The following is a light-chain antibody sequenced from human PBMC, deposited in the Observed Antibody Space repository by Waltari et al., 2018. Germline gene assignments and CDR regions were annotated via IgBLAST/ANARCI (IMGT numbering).Light chain of an antibody. J-gene: IGKJ4*01. Sequence: DFQLTQSPSFLSASVGDRVTITCRAGQGISTSFNWYQQKPGNAPMLLIIDASTLQSGVPSRFRGSGSGTDFTLTISSLQPEDFATYYCQQSYSTPLTFGGGTKVEIK. CDR1: QGISTS. CDR3: QQSYSTPLT. V-gene: IGKV1-39*01. CDR2: DAS.